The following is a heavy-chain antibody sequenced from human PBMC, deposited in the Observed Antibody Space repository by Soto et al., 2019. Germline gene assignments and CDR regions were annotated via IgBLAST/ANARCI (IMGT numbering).Heavy chain of an antibody. CDR1: GYTFTSYG. CDR3: ARGSLPRGYCSGGSCSQEGDY. V-gene: IGHV1-18*01. CDR2: ISAYNGNT. Sequence: ASVKVSCKASGYTFTSYGISWVRQAPGQGLEWMGWISAYNGNTNYAQKLQGRVTMTTDTSTSTAYIELRSLRSDDTAVYYCARGSLPRGYCSGGSCSQEGDYWGQGTLVTVSS. D-gene: IGHD2-15*01. J-gene: IGHJ4*02.